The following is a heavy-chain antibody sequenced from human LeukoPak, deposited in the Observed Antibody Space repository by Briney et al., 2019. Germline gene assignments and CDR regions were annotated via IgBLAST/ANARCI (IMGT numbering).Heavy chain of an antibody. V-gene: IGHV4-59*12. Sequence: SETLSLTCTVSGGSISSYYWSWIRQPPGKGLEWIGYIYYSGSTNYNPSLKSRVTISVDTSKNQFSLKLSSVTAADTAVYYCARIGMTTVTHFDYWGQGTLVTVSS. J-gene: IGHJ4*02. D-gene: IGHD4-17*01. CDR3: ARIGMTTVTHFDY. CDR1: GGSISSYY. CDR2: IYYSGST.